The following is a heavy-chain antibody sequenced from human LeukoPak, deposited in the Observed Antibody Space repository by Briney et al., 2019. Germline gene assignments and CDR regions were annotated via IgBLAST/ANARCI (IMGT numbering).Heavy chain of an antibody. V-gene: IGHV4-34*01. CDR2: INHSGST. D-gene: IGHD6-6*01. J-gene: IGHJ6*03. CDR3: ARGMGEARQYYYYMDV. Sequence: PSETLSLTCAVYGGSFSGYYWSWIRQPPGKGLEWIGEINHSGSTNYNPSLKSRVTISVDTSKNQFSLKLSSVTAADTAVYYCARGMGEARQYYYYMDVWGKGTTVTVSS. CDR1: GGSFSGYY.